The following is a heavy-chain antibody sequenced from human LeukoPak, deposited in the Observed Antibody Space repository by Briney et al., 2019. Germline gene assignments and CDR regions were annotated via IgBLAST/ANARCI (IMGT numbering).Heavy chain of an antibody. J-gene: IGHJ6*03. Sequence: GGSLRLSCAASGFTFSSDWMSWGRQAPGKGLGWVSNIKQDGSERYYVYSVKGRFTISRDNAKNSLYLQMNSLRAEDTAVYYCARQGSDFWSGYYYYYYYMDVWGKGTTVTISS. V-gene: IGHV3-7*01. CDR1: GFTFSSDW. CDR3: ARQGSDFWSGYYYYYYYMDV. D-gene: IGHD3-3*01. CDR2: IKQDGSER.